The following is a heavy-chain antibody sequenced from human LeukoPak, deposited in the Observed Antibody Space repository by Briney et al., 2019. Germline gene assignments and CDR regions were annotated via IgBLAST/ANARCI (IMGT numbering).Heavy chain of an antibody. CDR3: ARGASYYYYYGMDV. D-gene: IGHD2-21*01. J-gene: IGHJ6*02. CDR1: GFTFSSYE. Sequence: GGSLRLSCAASGFTFSSYEMNWVRQAPGKGLEWVSYISSSGSTIYYADSVKGRFTISRDNAKNSLYLQMNSLSAEDTAVYYCARGASYYYYYGMDVWGQGTTVTVSS. V-gene: IGHV3-48*03. CDR2: ISSSGSTI.